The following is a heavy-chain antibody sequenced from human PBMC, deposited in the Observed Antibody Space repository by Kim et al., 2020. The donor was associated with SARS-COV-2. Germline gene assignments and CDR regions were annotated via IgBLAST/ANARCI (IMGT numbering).Heavy chain of an antibody. V-gene: IGHV3-7*01. CDR3: ARDGRYCPGARCHDYGLDV. D-gene: IGHD2-2*01. J-gene: IGHJ6*02. CDR2: INQDGSQK. Sequence: GGSLRLSCVASGFTFSNYWMSWVRQAPGKGLEWVAIINQDGSQKYYVDSVRGRFIISRDNNNNSTSLQMNGLRGDDTHVYYCARDGRYCPGARCHDYGLDVWGQGTTVTVSS. CDR1: GFTFSNYW.